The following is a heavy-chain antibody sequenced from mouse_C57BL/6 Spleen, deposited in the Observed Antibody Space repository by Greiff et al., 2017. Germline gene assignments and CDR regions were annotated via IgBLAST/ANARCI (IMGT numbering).Heavy chain of an antibody. CDR2: IDPSDSYT. J-gene: IGHJ4*01. V-gene: IGHV1-69*01. D-gene: IGHD2-4*01. CDR1: GYTFTSYW. Sequence: QVQLQQPGAELVMPGASVKLSCKASGYTFTSYWMHWVKQRPGQGLEWIGEIDPSDSYTNYNQKFKGKSTLTVDKSSSTAYMQLSSLTSEDSAVYYGARWSDYDYDGYYAMDYWGQGTSDTVSS. CDR3: ARWSDYDYDGYYAMDY.